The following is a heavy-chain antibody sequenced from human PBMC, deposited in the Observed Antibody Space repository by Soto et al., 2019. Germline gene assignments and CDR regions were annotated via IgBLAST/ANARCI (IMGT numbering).Heavy chain of an antibody. V-gene: IGHV1-46*01. CDR3: ARAGEGYYVWGSYRTEFFDY. D-gene: IGHD3-16*02. CDR1: GYTLTSYY. CDR2: INPSGGST. Sequence: ASVKVSCKASGYTLTSYYMHWVRQAPGQRLEWMGIINPSGGSTSYAQKFQGRVTMTRDTSTSTVYMELSSLRSEDTAVYYCARAGEGYYVWGSYRTEFFDYWGQGTLVTVSS. J-gene: IGHJ4*02.